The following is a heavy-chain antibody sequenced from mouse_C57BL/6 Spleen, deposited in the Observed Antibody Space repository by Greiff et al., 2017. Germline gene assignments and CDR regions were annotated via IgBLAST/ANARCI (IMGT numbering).Heavy chain of an antibody. J-gene: IGHJ4*01. D-gene: IGHD1-1*01. CDR2: INPNNGGT. Sequence: EVQLQQSGPELVKPGASVKIPCKASGYTFTDYNMDWVKQSHGKSLEWIGDINPNNGGTIYTQKFKGKATLTVDKSSSTAYMELRSLTSEDTAVYYCARDYYGSNSYYAMDYWGQGTSVTVSS. V-gene: IGHV1-18*01. CDR3: ARDYYGSNSYYAMDY. CDR1: GYTFTDYN.